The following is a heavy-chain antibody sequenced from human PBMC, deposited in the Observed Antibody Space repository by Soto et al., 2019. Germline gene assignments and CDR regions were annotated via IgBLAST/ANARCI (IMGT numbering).Heavy chain of an antibody. CDR2: ISYDGSNK. CDR3: AKSRLWELD. V-gene: IGHV3-30*18. J-gene: IGHJ4*02. Sequence: GGSLRLSCAASGFTFSSYGMHWVRQAPGKGLEWVAVISYDGSNKYYADSVKGRFTISRDNSKNTLYLQMNSLRAEDTAVYYCAKSRLWELDWGRGTLVTVSS. CDR1: GFTFSSYG. D-gene: IGHD1-26*01.